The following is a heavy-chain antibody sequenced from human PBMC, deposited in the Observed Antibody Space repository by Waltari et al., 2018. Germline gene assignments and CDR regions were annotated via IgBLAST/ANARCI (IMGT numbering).Heavy chain of an antibody. J-gene: IGHJ3*02. Sequence: QVQLQESGPGLVKPSETLSLTCTVSGGSISSHYWSWIRQPPGKGLEWIGYIYYSGSTYYNPSLKSRVTISVDTSKNQFSLKLSSVTAADTAVYYCARPRSGSYLDDAFDIWGQGTMVTVSS. CDR3: ARPRSGSYLDDAFDI. D-gene: IGHD1-26*01. CDR1: GGSISSHY. CDR2: IYYSGST. V-gene: IGHV4-59*08.